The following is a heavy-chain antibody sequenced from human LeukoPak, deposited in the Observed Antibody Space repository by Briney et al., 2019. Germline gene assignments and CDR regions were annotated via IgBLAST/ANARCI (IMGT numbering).Heavy chain of an antibody. CDR1: GFTFSSYA. CDR3: AGGHSSSWYWFDP. Sequence: GGSLRLSCAASGFTFSSYAMSWVRQAPGKGLEWVSVISGSGGSTNYADSVKGRFTISRDNSKNTLHLQMNSLRAEDTAVYYCAGGHSSSWYWFDPWGQGTLVTVSS. V-gene: IGHV3-23*01. D-gene: IGHD6-13*01. J-gene: IGHJ5*02. CDR2: ISGSGGST.